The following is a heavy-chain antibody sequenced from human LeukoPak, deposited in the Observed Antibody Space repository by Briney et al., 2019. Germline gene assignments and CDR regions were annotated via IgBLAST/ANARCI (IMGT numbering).Heavy chain of an antibody. V-gene: IGHV4-4*07. Sequence: SETLSLTCTVSGGSISSYYWSWIRQPAGKGLEWIGRIYTSGSTNYNPSLKGRVTMSVDTSKNQFSLKLSSVTAADTAVYYCARDWGSGYSYGFYWFDPWGQGTLVTVSS. CDR3: ARDWGSGYSYGFYWFDP. CDR2: IYTSGST. CDR1: GGSISSYY. D-gene: IGHD5-18*01. J-gene: IGHJ5*02.